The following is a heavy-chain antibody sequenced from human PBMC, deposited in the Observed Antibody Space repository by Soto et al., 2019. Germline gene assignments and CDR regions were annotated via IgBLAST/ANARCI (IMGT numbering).Heavy chain of an antibody. V-gene: IGHV3-23*01. CDR2: ISGGGVNT. Sequence: EVQLLESGGGLLQPGGSLRLSCAASGFTFSSYAMSWVRQAPGKGLEWVSGISGGGVNTYYADSVKGRFTISRDNSKNTLYLQMSSLRAEDTAVYYCAKVEDYGDYEQRLDYWGQGTLVTVSS. CDR3: AKVEDYGDYEQRLDY. J-gene: IGHJ4*02. D-gene: IGHD4-17*01. CDR1: GFTFSSYA.